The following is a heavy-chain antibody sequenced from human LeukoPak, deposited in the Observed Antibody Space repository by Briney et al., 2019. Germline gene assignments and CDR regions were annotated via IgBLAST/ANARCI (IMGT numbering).Heavy chain of an antibody. CDR3: ARLSGGTTDY. V-gene: IGHV4-61*02. D-gene: IGHD1-1*01. J-gene: IGHJ4*02. CDR1: GGSISSGSYY. CDR2: IYHSGGT. Sequence: SQTLSLTCTVSGGSISSGSYYWSWIRQPAGKGLEWIGSIYHSGGTYYNPSLKSRVTISADTSKNQFSLKLSSVTAADTAVYYCARLSGGTTDYWGQGTLVTVSS.